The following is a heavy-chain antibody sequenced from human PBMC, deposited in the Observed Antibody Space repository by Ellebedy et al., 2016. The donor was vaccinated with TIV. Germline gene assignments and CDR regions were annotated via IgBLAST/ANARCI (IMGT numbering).Heavy chain of an antibody. V-gene: IGHV3-48*04. Sequence: GGSLRLXXAASGFTFSGHAMNWVRQAPGKGLEWVSCINAGSKVKYYADSVKGRFTISRDDGKNTLDLQMNSLRAEDSAIYYCAKDAYGGVPRGFDYWGQGTLVTVSS. D-gene: IGHD4-23*01. CDR2: INAGSKVK. CDR3: AKDAYGGVPRGFDY. CDR1: GFTFSGHA. J-gene: IGHJ4*02.